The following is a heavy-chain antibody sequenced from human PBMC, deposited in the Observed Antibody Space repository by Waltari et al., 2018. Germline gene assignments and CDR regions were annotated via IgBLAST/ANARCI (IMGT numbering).Heavy chain of an antibody. Sequence: EVQLVESGGDLVQPGRSLRLPCTASGFTVGAYALSWFRQAPGKGLVLVGFIRSKGYGGTSEYAASVKGRFTFSRDDSKSIAFLQMNSLKTEDTAVYYCTRGAGYCLGNSFDYWGQGTLVTVSS. D-gene: IGHD5-18*01. CDR1: GFTVGAYA. J-gene: IGHJ4*02. CDR2: IRSKGYGGTS. CDR3: TRGAGYCLGNSFDY. V-gene: IGHV3-49*03.